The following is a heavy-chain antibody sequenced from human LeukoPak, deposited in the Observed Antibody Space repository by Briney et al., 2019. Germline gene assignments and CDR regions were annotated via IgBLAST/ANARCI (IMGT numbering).Heavy chain of an antibody. Sequence: ASVKVSCKASGGTFSSYAISWVRQAPGQGLEWMGGIIPIFGTANYAQKFQGRVTITPDESTSTAYMELSSLRSEDTAVYYCARVVEGYCSGGSCYDFPSYYYYGMDVWGQGTTVTVSS. D-gene: IGHD2-15*01. CDR2: IIPIFGTA. CDR3: ARVVEGYCSGGSCYDFPSYYYYGMDV. CDR1: GGTFSSYA. V-gene: IGHV1-69*13. J-gene: IGHJ6*02.